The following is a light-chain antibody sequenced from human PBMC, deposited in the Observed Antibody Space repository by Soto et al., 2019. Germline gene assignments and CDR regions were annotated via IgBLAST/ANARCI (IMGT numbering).Light chain of an antibody. J-gene: IGKJ1*01. Sequence: EIVMTQSPATLSVSPVERATLSCMASQSVGRSYLAWYQQKPGQAPRLLIYGASSRATGIPDRFSGSGSGTDFTLKISRVEAEDVGVYYCMQPLQSWTFGQGTKVDI. CDR3: MQPLQSWT. CDR2: GAS. V-gene: IGKV3-20*01. CDR1: QSVGRSY.